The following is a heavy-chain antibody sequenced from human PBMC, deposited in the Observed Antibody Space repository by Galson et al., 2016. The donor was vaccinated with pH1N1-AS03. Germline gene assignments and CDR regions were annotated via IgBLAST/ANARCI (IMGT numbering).Heavy chain of an antibody. CDR1: GFTFKNYA. V-gene: IGHV3-23*01. Sequence: SLRLSCAASGFTFKNYAMSWVRQAPGKGLEWVSVISGIGTSTYYAASVKGRFSISSDNARNTLSLQMDGLRAEDTALYYCAKEGDEGAFDCWGQGTLVTVSP. CDR3: AKEGDEGAFDC. J-gene: IGHJ4*02. CDR2: ISGIGTST.